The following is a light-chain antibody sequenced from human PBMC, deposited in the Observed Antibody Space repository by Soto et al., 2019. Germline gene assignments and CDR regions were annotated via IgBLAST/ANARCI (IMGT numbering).Light chain of an antibody. CDR1: SSDVGGYNY. Sequence: QSVLTQPASVSGSPGQSITISCTVTSSDVGGYNYVSWYQQHPGKAPKLMLYEVSNRPSGVSNRFSGSKSGNTASLTISGLQAEDEADYYCSSYTRSSTGVFGTGTKVTVL. J-gene: IGLJ1*01. CDR2: EVS. CDR3: SSYTRSSTGV. V-gene: IGLV2-14*01.